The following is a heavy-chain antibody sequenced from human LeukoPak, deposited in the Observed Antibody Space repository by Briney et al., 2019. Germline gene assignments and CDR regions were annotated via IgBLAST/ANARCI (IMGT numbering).Heavy chain of an antibody. CDR1: GVSISSYY. J-gene: IGHJ4*02. CDR3: ARGAPPYGSGSYYNY. CDR2: IYYSGST. V-gene: IGHV4-59*01. Sequence: SETLSLTCTVSGVSISSYYWSCTRQPPGKGLEWIGYIYYSGSTNYNPSLKSRVTISVDTSKNQFSLKLSCVPAADTAVYYCARGAPPYGSGSYYNYWGQGTLVTVSS. D-gene: IGHD3-10*01.